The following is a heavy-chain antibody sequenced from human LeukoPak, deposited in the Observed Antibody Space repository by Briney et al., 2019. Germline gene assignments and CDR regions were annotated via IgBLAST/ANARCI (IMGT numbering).Heavy chain of an antibody. CDR3: ARIGEVDTAYVDY. J-gene: IGHJ4*02. CDR1: GFTFSSYE. CDR2: ISSSGSTI. Sequence: GGSLRLSCAASGFTFSSYEMNWVRQAPGKGLEWVSYISSSGSTIYYADSVEGRFTISRENAKNSLYLQMNSLRAEDTAVYYCARIGEVDTAYVDYWGQGTLVTVSS. V-gene: IGHV3-48*03. D-gene: IGHD5-18*01.